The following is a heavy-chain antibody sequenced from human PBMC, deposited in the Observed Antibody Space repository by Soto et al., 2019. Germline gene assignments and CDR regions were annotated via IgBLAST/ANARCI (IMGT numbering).Heavy chain of an antibody. CDR2: ISYDGSNK. J-gene: IGHJ4*02. V-gene: IGHV3-30*18. CDR1: GFTFSSYG. Sequence: GGSLRLSCAASGFTFSSYGMHWVRQAPGKGLEWVAVISYDGSNKYYADSVKGRFTISRDNSKNTLFLQMNSLRAEDTAVYYCAKDKDSGWLQFYFDYWGQGALVTVSS. D-gene: IGHD5-12*01. CDR3: AKDKDSGWLQFYFDY.